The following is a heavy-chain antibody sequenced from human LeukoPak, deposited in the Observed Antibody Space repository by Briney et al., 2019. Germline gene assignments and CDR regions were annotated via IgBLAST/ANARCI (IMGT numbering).Heavy chain of an antibody. Sequence: QTLSLTCAISGDSVSSNSAAWNWIRQSPSRGLEGLVRTYYRSKWYNDYAVSVKSRITINPDTSKNQFSPQLNSVTPEDTAVYYCARGHDSSGYYRAYFDYWGQGTLVTVSS. J-gene: IGHJ4*02. CDR1: GDSVSSNSAA. V-gene: IGHV6-1*01. CDR2: TYYRSKWYN. CDR3: ARGHDSSGYYRAYFDY. D-gene: IGHD3-22*01.